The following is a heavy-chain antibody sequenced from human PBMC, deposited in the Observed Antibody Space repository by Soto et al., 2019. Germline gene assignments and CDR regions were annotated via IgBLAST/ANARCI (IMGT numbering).Heavy chain of an antibody. CDR1: GFTVSSNY. Sequence: LSLTCAASGFTVSSNYMSWVRQAPGKGLEWVSVIYSGGSTYYADSVKGRFTISRHNSKNTLYLQMNSLRAEDTAVYYCARAKIAARLYYYYYMDVWGKGTTVTVSS. CDR2: IYSGGST. D-gene: IGHD6-6*01. J-gene: IGHJ6*03. CDR3: ARAKIAARLYYYYYMDV. V-gene: IGHV3-53*04.